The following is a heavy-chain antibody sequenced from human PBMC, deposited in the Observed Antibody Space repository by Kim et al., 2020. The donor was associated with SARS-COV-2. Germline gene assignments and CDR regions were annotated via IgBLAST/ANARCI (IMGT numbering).Heavy chain of an antibody. J-gene: IGHJ5*02. CDR2: ISPDGRGK. V-gene: IGHV3-30*04. CDR3: AKERGSSGRAGYFGP. D-gene: IGHD1-26*01. Sequence: RGSLRLSCAASGFTFSEYPMHWVRQAPGKGLEWVAGISPDGRGKYYPDSLKGRFIISRDNTKNTLLLQLNSLTPEDTAEYYCAKERGSSGRAGYFGPGG. CDR1: GFTFSEYP.